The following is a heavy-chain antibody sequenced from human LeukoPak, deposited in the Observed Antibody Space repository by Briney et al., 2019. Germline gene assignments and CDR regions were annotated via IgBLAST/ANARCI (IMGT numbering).Heavy chain of an antibody. D-gene: IGHD3-10*01. Sequence: PSKTLSLTCTVSGGSISFYYWSWIRQPPGKGLEWIGYIYYSGSTNYNPSLKSRVTISLDTSKNQFSLKLCSVTAAHTAVYYCAGGSGGSENSYNNDAFDIWGQGTMVTVSS. CDR2: IYYSGST. V-gene: IGHV4-59*08. CDR3: AGGSGGSENSYNNDAFDI. CDR1: GGSISFYY. J-gene: IGHJ3*02.